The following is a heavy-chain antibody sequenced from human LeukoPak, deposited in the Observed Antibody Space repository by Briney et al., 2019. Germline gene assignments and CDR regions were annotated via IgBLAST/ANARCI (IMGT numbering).Heavy chain of an antibody. CDR2: INPSGGST. CDR3: ARDPSSSWYMEGGKQNYGMDV. D-gene: IGHD6-13*01. Sequence: GASVKVSCKASGYTFTSYYMHWVRQAPGQGLEWMGIINPSGGSTSYAQKFQGRVTTTRDTSTSTVYMELSSLRSDDTAVYYCARDPSSSWYMEGGKQNYGMDVWGQGTTVTVSS. J-gene: IGHJ6*02. CDR1: GYTFTSYY. V-gene: IGHV1-46*01.